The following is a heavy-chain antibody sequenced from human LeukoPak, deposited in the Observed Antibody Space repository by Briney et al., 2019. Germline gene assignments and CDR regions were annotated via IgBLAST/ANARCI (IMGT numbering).Heavy chain of an antibody. D-gene: IGHD5-18*01. Sequence: GGSLRLSCAASGFTFSDYYMSWIRQAPGKGLGWVSYISSSGSTIYYADSVKGRFTISRDNAKNSLYLQMNSLRAEDTAVYYCARNGDSYINYGMDVWGQGTTVTLSS. CDR1: GFTFSDYY. V-gene: IGHV3-11*01. CDR3: ARNGDSYINYGMDV. J-gene: IGHJ6*02. CDR2: ISSSGSTI.